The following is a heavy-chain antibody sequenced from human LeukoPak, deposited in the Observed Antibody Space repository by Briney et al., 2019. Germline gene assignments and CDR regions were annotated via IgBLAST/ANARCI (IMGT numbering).Heavy chain of an antibody. CDR3: ARSAWTYDY. CDR1: GGSISGYY. CDR2: IYYSENT. J-gene: IGHJ4*02. V-gene: IGHV4-59*01. D-gene: IGHD5-12*01. Sequence: SETLSLTCTVSGGSISGYYWSWIRQPPGKGLEWIGYIYYSENTIYNPSLKSRVTISVDTSKNQFSLDLSSVTAADTALYYCARSAWTYDYWGQGILVTVSS.